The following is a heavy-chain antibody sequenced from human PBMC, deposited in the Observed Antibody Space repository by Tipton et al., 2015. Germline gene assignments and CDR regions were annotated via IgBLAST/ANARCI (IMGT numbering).Heavy chain of an antibody. J-gene: IGHJ3*02. CDR2: ISWNSGNI. CDR1: GFMLGDYA. CDR3: ARDRASVAHNAFDI. D-gene: IGHD2-21*01. V-gene: IGHV3-9*01. Sequence: RSLRLSCAASGFMLGDYAMHWVRQSPGKGLEWVSGISWNSGNINYADFVKGRFTISRDNANNSLHLQMNSLTTDDTALYYCARDRASVAHNAFDIWGQGTMVPVSS.